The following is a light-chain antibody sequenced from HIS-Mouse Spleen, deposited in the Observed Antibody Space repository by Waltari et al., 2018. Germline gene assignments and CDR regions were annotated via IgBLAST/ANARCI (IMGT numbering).Light chain of an antibody. J-gene: IGLJ1*01. CDR1: SSDVGGYNY. CDR2: EVS. CDR3: SSYAGSNNYV. V-gene: IGLV2-8*01. Sequence: QSALTQPPSASGSPGQSVTISCPGTSSDVGGYNYVSWYQQHPGKAPKLMIYEVSKRPPGGPDRFSVSKSGNTASLTVSGLQAEDEADYYCSSYAGSNNYVFGTGTKVTVL.